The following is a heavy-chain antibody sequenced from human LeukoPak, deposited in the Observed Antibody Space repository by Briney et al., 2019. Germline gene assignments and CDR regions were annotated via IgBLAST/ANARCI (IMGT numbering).Heavy chain of an antibody. V-gene: IGHV3-21*01. D-gene: IGHD6-19*01. Sequence: GGSLRLSCAASGFTFDDYGMSWVRQAPGKGLEWVSSISSSSSYIYYADSVKGRFTISRDNAKNSLYLQMNSLRAEDTAVYYCARDSSSSGWYSTNDYWGQGTLVTVSS. CDR3: ARDSSSSGWYSTNDY. CDR1: GFTFDDYG. CDR2: ISSSSSYI. J-gene: IGHJ4*02.